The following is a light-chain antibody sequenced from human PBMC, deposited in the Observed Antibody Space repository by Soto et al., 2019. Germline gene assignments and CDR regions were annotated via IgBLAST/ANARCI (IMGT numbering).Light chain of an antibody. CDR1: QSISSW. CDR3: QQYNTYSPRNP. CDR2: KAS. V-gene: IGKV1-5*03. J-gene: IGKJ1*01. Sequence: DIQMTQCPSTLSSSFGDRVTITCRASQSISSWFAWYQQKPGKAPNLLLYKASSLESGVPSRFSGSGSGTEFTRTISSLQPDEFATYYCQQYNTYSPRNPFGQGTKVDIK.